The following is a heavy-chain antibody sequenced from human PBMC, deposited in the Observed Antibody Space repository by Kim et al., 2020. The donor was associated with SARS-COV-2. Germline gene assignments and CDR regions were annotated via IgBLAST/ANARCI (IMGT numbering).Heavy chain of an antibody. CDR3: ARDQPTALTYFFNGMDV. CDR2: ISSSSGFL. D-gene: IGHD3-9*01. J-gene: IGHJ6*01. CDR1: GFTFSSYS. Sequence: GGSLRLSCEASGFTFSSYSMNWVRPAPGKGLEWVASISSSSGFLYYADSVEGRVIISRDNAKNSLYLQMDGLRAEDTAVYYCARDQPTALTYFFNGMDV. V-gene: IGHV3-21*06.